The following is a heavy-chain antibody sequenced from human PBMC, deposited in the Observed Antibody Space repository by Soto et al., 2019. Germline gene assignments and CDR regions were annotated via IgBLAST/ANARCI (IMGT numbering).Heavy chain of an antibody. J-gene: IGHJ5*02. CDR3: AGSPSHFDWLLLTFDP. Sequence: SETLSLTCTVSGGSISSSSYYWGWIRQPPGKGLEWIGSIYYSGSTYYNPSLKSRVTISVDTSKNQFSLKLSSVTAADTAVYYCAGSPSHFDWLLLTFDPWGQGTLVTVSS. CDR2: IYYSGST. CDR1: GGSISSSSYY. V-gene: IGHV4-39*01. D-gene: IGHD3-9*01.